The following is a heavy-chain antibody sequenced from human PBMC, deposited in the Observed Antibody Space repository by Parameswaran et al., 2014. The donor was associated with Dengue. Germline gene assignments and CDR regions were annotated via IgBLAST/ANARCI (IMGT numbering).Heavy chain of an antibody. CDR3: ARDSHMVRGVIRSGFDY. V-gene: IGHV1-18*01. CDR2: ISAYNGNT. Sequence: SWVRQAPGQGLEWMGWISAYNGNTNYAQKLQGRVTMTTDTSTSTAYMELRSLRSDDTAVYHCARDSHMVRGVIRSGFDYWGQGTLVTVSS. J-gene: IGHJ4*02. D-gene: IGHD3-10*01.